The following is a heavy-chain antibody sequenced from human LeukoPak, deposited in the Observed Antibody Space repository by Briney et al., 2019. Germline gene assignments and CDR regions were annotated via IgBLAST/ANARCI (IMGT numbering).Heavy chain of an antibody. CDR2: INHSGST. V-gene: IGHV4-34*01. J-gene: IGHJ6*03. CDR1: GGSFSGYY. CDR3: ARGITMIVVVMNYYMDV. Sequence: SETLSLTCAVYGGSFSGYYWSWIRLPPGKGLEWIGEINHSGSTNYNPSLKSRVTISVDTSKNQFSLKLSSVTAADTAVYYCARGITMIVVVMNYYMDVWGKGTTVTVSS. D-gene: IGHD3-22*01.